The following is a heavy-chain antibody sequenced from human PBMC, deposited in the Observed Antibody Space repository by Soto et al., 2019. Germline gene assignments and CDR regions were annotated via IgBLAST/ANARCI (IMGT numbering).Heavy chain of an antibody. V-gene: IGHV3-23*01. D-gene: IGHD1-26*01. CDR2: ISDSGTGT. CDR3: AKDNTIVIRDAFDI. Sequence: EVQILESGGGLVQPGGSLRLSCAASGFTFSSYAMYWVHQAPGKGLAWVSGISDSGTGTYYADSVKGRFTISRDNSTNTVYMQMKSLRAEDTAVYYCAKDNTIVIRDAFDIWGQGTMVNVSS. J-gene: IGHJ3*02. CDR1: GFTFSSYA.